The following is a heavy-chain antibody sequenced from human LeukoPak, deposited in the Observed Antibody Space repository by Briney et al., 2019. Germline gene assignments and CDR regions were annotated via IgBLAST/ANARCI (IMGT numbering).Heavy chain of an antibody. V-gene: IGHV1-18*01. Sequence: ASVKVSCKASGYTFTSYGINWVRQAPGQGLEWMGWISAYNGDTNYAQKLQGRVTMTTDTSTSTAYTELRSLRSDDTAVYYCARAGGSSSWSLLFWFDPWGQGTLVTVSS. CDR1: GYTFTSYG. J-gene: IGHJ5*02. CDR2: ISAYNGDT. D-gene: IGHD6-13*01. CDR3: ARAGGSSSWSLLFWFDP.